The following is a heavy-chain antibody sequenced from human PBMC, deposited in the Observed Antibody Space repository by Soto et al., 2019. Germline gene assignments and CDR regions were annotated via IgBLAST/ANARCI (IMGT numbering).Heavy chain of an antibody. Sequence: QEQLVQSGTEVKKPGDSVRVSCKAFGYTFNTDYVHWVRQAPGQGLEWMGIINPSGGPTSYAQKFQGRVTMTSDTSTSTVYMELSSLTSEDTAVYYCAFGMPTASSWLDPWGQGTLVSVST. V-gene: IGHV1-46*02. CDR1: GYTFNTDY. D-gene: IGHD2-2*01. J-gene: IGHJ5*02. CDR2: INPSGGPT. CDR3: AFGMPTASSWLDP.